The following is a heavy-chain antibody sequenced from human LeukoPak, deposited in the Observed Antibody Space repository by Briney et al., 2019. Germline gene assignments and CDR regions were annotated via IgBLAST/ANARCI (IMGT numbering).Heavy chain of an antibody. CDR3: ARDYRCSGGSCYFYGMDV. D-gene: IGHD2-15*01. Sequence: ASVKVSCKASGYTFTSNYIHWVRQAPGQGLEWMGGIIPIFGTANYAQKFQGRVTITADESTSTAYMELSSLRSEDTAVYYCARDYRCSGGSCYFYGMDVWGQGTTVTVSS. CDR2: IIPIFGTA. V-gene: IGHV1-69*13. J-gene: IGHJ6*02. CDR1: GYTFTSNY.